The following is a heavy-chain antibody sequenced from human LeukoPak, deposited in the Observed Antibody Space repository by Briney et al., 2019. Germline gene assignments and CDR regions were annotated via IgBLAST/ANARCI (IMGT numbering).Heavy chain of an antibody. D-gene: IGHD3-10*01. Sequence: ASVKVSCKASGYTFSSYAIHWVRQAPGQRLEWMGWINADNGNTKYSQEFQGSVTITRDTSATTAYMELSNLRSEDMALYYCARGRGPPNTNRDFYYYYYMDVWGTGTTVTVSS. V-gene: IGHV1-3*03. CDR1: GYTFSSYA. J-gene: IGHJ6*03. CDR3: ARGRGPPNTNRDFYYYYYMDV. CDR2: INADNGNT.